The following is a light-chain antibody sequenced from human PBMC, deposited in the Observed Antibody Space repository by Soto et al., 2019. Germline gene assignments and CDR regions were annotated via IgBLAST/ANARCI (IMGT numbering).Light chain of an antibody. CDR2: LGS. V-gene: IGKV2-28*01. CDR1: QSLLHSNGYNY. J-gene: IGKJ4*01. CDR3: MQALQTPLT. Sequence: DIVMTQSPLSLPVTPGEPASISCRSSQSLLHSNGYNYLDCYLQKPGQSPQLLIYLGSNRASGVPDRFSGSGSGTDFTLQISRVEAEDVGVYYCMQALQTPLTFGGGTKVDIK.